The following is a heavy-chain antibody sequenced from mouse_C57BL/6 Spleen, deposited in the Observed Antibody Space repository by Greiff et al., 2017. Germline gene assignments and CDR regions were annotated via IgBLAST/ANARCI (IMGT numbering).Heavy chain of an antibody. CDR1: GYTFTDYN. V-gene: IGHV1-22*01. CDR3: ARPLYYYGNYFDY. CDR2: INPNNGGT. D-gene: IGHD2-1*01. J-gene: IGHJ2*01. Sequence: EVKLQESGPELVKPGASVKMSCKASGYTFTDYNMHWVKQSHGKSLEWIGYINPNNGGTSYNQKFKGKATLTVNKSSSTAYMELRSLTSEDSAVYYCARPLYYYGNYFDYWGQGTTLTVSS.